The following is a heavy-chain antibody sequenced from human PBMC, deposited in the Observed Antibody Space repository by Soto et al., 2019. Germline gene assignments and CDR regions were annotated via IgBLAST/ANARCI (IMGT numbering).Heavy chain of an antibody. CDR2: IYHSGST. CDR1: SGSISTANW. Sequence: QVPLQESGPRLVRPSGTLSLTCTVSSGSISTANWWSWVRQPPGRGLEWIGEIYHSGSTNYNLSLKSRVTLSVDKSTNQFSLRLSSVTAAATAMYYCARRGGGVVLTATTPFDYWGQGTLVTVSS. J-gene: IGHJ4*02. CDR3: ARRGGGVVLTATTPFDY. V-gene: IGHV4-4*02. D-gene: IGHD2-21*02.